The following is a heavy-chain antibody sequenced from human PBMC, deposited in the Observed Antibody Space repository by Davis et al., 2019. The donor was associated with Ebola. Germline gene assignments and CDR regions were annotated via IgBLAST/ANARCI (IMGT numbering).Heavy chain of an antibody. J-gene: IGHJ5*01. CDR2: ISGYNGDT. CDR1: GYTFSRYG. D-gene: IGHD5-12*01. CDR3: ARGRKVARMGSWFDS. Sequence: AASVKVSCKASGYTFSRYGISWVRQAPGQGLEWMGWISGYNGDTSYAQNFQGRVTMTRNTSISTAYMELSSLTSEDTAVYYCARGRKVARMGSWFDSWGQGTLVTVSS. V-gene: IGHV1-18*01.